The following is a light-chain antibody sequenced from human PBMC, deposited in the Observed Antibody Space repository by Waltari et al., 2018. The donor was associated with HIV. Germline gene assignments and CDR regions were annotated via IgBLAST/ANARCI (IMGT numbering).Light chain of an antibody. V-gene: IGKV3-20*01. CDR2: GVS. Sequence: EIVLTQSPGTLSLSPGDGVTLYCRASQSVTNNYLAWYQQKPGQAPRLLIYGVSNRATGIPDRFSGGGSGTDFSLTISGLEPEDFAVYYCQQFSDSPLTFGGGTKVEIK. J-gene: IGKJ4*01. CDR3: QQFSDSPLT. CDR1: QSVTNNY.